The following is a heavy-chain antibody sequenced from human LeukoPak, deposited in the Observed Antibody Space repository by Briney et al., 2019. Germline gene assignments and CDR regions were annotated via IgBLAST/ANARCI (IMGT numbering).Heavy chain of an antibody. CDR3: ARVGHPGGYYYYGMDV. CDR2: ISYDGNNK. J-gene: IGHJ6*02. V-gene: IGHV3-30-3*01. D-gene: IGHD2-8*02. CDR1: GFPFSSYA. Sequence: GRSLSLSCAASGFPFSSYAMHWVRQAPGMGLEWVAVISYDGNNKYYADSVKGRFTISRDNSKKMPYLQMNSLRAEDTAVYYCARVGHPGGYYYYGMDVWGQGTTVTVSS.